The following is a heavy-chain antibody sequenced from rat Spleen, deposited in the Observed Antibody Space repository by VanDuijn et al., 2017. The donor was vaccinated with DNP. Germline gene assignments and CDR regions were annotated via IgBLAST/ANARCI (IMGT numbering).Heavy chain of an antibody. Sequence: EVKLVESGGGLVQPGRSLKLSCAASGFNFNDYWMAWVRQAPGKGLEWIGEINKDSNTINYTPSLKAKFTISRDNAQNTLYLQMSKLGSEDTAIYYCARNNYYAMDAWGRGTSVTVSS. CDR1: GFNFNDYW. CDR2: INKDSNTI. CDR3: ARNNYYAMDA. D-gene: IGHD1-10*01. V-gene: IGHV4-2*01. J-gene: IGHJ4*01.